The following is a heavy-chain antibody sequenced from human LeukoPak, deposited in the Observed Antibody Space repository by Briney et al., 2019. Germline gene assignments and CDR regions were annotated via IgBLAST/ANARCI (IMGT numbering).Heavy chain of an antibody. V-gene: IGHV1-24*01. CDR3: ATAAQKLYGSGSYGMDV. CDR1: GYTLTELS. Sequence: ASVKVSCKVSGYTLTELSMHWVRQAPGKGLEWMGGFDPEDGETIYAQKFQGRVTMTEDTSTDTAYMELSSLRSEDTAVYYCATAAQKLYGSGSYGMDVWGQGTTVTVSS. CDR2: FDPEDGET. D-gene: IGHD3-10*01. J-gene: IGHJ6*02.